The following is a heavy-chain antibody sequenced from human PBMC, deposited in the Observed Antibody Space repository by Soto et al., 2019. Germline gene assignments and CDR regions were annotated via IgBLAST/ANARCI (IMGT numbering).Heavy chain of an antibody. CDR1: RFTFSSYG. D-gene: IGHD2-15*01. CDR3: AKDEVGYCSGGTCYARYYYYGMDV. V-gene: IGHV3-30*18. CDR2: ISYDGSNK. Sequence: QVQLVESGGGVVQPGRSLRLSCAASRFTFSSYGMHWVRQAPGNGLEWVAVISYDGSNKYYADSVKGRFTISRDNSKNTLYLQMNSLRAEDTAVYYCAKDEVGYCSGGTCYARYYYYGMDVWGQGATVTVSS. J-gene: IGHJ6*02.